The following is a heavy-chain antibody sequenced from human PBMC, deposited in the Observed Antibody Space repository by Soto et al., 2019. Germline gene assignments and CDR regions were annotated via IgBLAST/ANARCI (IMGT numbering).Heavy chain of an antibody. CDR2: IYTSGST. J-gene: IGHJ6*02. D-gene: IGHD2-21*01. V-gene: IGHV4-4*07. CDR3: ASSRLRYSGDYYYDGMDV. Sequence: PSATLSLTCTVSGGSISSYYWSWIRQPAGKGLEWIERIYTSGSTNYNPSLKSRVTMSVDTSKNQFSLKLSSVTAADTAVYYCASSRLRYSGDYYYDGMDVWGQGTTVTASS. CDR1: GGSISSYY.